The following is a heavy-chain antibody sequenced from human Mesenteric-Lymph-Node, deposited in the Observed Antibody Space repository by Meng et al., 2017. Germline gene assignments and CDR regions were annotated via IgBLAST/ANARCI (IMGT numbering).Heavy chain of an antibody. V-gene: IGHV1-69*13. CDR1: GGTFSSYA. CDR3: ARVLHYYDSSGYVSYYYGMDV. D-gene: IGHD3-22*01. CDR2: IIPIFGTA. J-gene: IGHJ6*02. Sequence: SVKVSCKASGGTFSSYAISWARQAPGQGLEWMGGIIPIFGTANYAQKFQGRVTITADESTSTAYMELSSLRSEDTAVYYCARVLHYYDSSGYVSYYYGMDVWGQGTTVTVSS.